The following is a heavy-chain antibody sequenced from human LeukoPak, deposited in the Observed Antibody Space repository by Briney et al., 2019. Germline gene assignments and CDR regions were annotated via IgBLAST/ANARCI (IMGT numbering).Heavy chain of an antibody. CDR2: ITGSGDNT. Sequence: SGGSLRLSCAASGFPFSSSVVSWVRQAPGKGLEWVSSITGSGDNTYYADSVKGRFTLSRDNSKNTLYLQMNSLRAEDTAVYYCAKWVAVITSYFDYWGQGTLVTVSS. D-gene: IGHD3-22*01. V-gene: IGHV3-23*01. CDR1: GFPFSSSV. J-gene: IGHJ4*02. CDR3: AKWVAVITSYFDY.